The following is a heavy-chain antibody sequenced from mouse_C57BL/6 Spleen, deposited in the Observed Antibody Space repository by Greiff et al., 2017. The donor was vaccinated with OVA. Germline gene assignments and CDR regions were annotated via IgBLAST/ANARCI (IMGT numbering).Heavy chain of an antibody. Sequence: QVQLQQPGAELVRPGSSVKLSCKASGYTFTSYWMHWVKQRPIQGLEWIGNIDPSDSETHYNQKFKDKATLPVDKSSSTAYMQLSSLTSEDSAVYYCARNNYSNYDALDYWGNRTSVTVAS. CDR1: GYTFTSYW. J-gene: IGHJ4*01. CDR2: IDPSDSET. D-gene: IGHD2-5*01. V-gene: IGHV1-52*01. CDR3: ARNNYSNYDALDY.